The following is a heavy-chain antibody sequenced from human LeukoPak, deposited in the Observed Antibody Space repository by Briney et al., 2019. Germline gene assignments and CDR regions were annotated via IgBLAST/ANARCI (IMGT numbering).Heavy chain of an antibody. J-gene: IGHJ3*02. D-gene: IGHD2-15*01. CDR3: ARDPKLADTPHAFDI. V-gene: IGHV1-18*01. CDR1: GYTFTSYG. CDR2: ISAYNGNT. Sequence: ASVKVSCKASGYTFTSYGISWVRQAPGQGLEWMGWISAYNGNTNYAQKLQGRVTITRNTSMSTAYMELSSLKSEDTAVYYCARDPKLADTPHAFDIWGQGTMVTVSS.